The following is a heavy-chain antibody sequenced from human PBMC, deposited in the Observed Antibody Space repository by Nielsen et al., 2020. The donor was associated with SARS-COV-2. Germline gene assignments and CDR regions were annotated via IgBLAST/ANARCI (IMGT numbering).Heavy chain of an antibody. CDR2: IKQDGSEK. J-gene: IGHJ6*02. Sequence: GGSLRLSCAASGFTFSSYWMSWVRQAPGKGLEWVANIKQDGSEKYYVDSVKGRFTISRDNAKNSLYLQMNSLRAEDTAVYYCARAAGNYYGSGSYYNGAMDVWGQGTTVTVSS. V-gene: IGHV3-7*04. D-gene: IGHD3-10*01. CDR1: GFTFSSYW. CDR3: ARAAGNYYGSGSYYNGAMDV.